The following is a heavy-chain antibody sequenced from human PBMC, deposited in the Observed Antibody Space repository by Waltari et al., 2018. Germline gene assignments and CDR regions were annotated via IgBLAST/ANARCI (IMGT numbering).Heavy chain of an antibody. D-gene: IGHD3-10*01. CDR2: IYTRGST. Sequence: QVQLQESGPGLVKPSQTLSLTCTVSGGSISSGSYYWSWIRQPAGKGLEWLGRIYTRGSTNYNPSLKSRVTISVDTSKNQFSLKLSSVTAADTAVYYCARDIGEGRRFGEYANWFDPWGQGTLVTVSS. CDR3: ARDIGEGRRFGEYANWFDP. V-gene: IGHV4-61*02. CDR1: GGSISSGSYY. J-gene: IGHJ5*02.